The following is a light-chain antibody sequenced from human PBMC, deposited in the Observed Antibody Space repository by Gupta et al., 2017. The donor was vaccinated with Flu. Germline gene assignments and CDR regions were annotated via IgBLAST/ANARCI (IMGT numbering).Light chain of an antibody. J-gene: IGKJ2*03. CDR3: QQSDSILYS. CDR2: AAS. V-gene: IGKV1-39*01. CDR1: QTISSY. Sequence: DIQMTQSPSSLSASVGDRVTITCRASQTISSYLNWYQQKPGKAPKLLIYAASSLQSGVPSRFSGSGSGTDFTLTISRLQPGDFATYYCQQSDSILYSFGQGTKVEIK.